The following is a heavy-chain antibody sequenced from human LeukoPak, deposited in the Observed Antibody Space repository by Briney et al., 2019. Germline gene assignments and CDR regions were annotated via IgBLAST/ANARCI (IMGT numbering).Heavy chain of an antibody. J-gene: IGHJ4*02. CDR3: ARGWYYYDSSGYYYVPRNSGGGYFDY. CDR1: GYTFTSYY. V-gene: IGHV1-46*01. D-gene: IGHD3-22*01. CDR2: INPSGGST. Sequence: GASVKVSCKASGYTFTSYYMHWVRQAPGQGLEWMGIINPSGGSTSYAQKFQGRVTMTRDTSTSTVYMELSSLRSEDTAVYYCARGWYYYDSSGYYYVPRNSGGGYFDYWGQGTLVTVSS.